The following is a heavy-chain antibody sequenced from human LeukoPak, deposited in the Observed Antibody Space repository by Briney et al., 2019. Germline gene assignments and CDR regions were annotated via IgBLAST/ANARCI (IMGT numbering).Heavy chain of an antibody. CDR1: GGSISSYY. CDR2: VHYSGNT. V-gene: IGHV4-59*01. CDR3: ARAYSSSRIYL. D-gene: IGHD6-13*01. Sequence: SETLSLTCTVSGGSISSYYWSWIRQPPGKGLEWIGYVHYSGNTNYNPSLKSRVTISVDTSKNQFSLKMASVTAADTAVYYCARAYSSSRIYLWGQGTLVTVSS. J-gene: IGHJ4*02.